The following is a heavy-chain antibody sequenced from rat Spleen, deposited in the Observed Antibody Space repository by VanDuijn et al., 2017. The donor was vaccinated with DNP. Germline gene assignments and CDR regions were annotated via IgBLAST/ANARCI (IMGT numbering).Heavy chain of an antibody. CDR2: ISPNGGSS. CDR3: ATHDWQG. J-gene: IGHJ2*01. CDR1: GFTFSDYA. V-gene: IGHV5-17*01. D-gene: IGHD1-7*01. Sequence: EVQLVESGGGVVQPGRSLKLSCVASGFTFSDYAMAWVRQAPKKGLEWVASISPNGGSSYHRDSVKGRFTISRDNAKSILYLQMDSLRSEDTATYFCATHDWQGWGQGVMVTVSS.